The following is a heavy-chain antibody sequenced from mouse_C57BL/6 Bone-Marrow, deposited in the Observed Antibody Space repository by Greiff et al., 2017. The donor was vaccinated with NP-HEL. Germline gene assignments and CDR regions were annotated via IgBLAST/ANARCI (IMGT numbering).Heavy chain of an antibody. J-gene: IGHJ1*03. CDR2: IRSKSNNYAT. CDR1: GFSFNTYA. V-gene: IGHV10-1*01. D-gene: IGHD1-1*01. CDR3: VRHKDYGSSHWYFDV. Sequence: EVKLVESGGGLVQPKGSLKLSCAASGFSFNTYAMNWVCQAPGKGLEWVARIRSKSNNYATYYADSVKDRFTISRDDSESMLYLQMNNLKTEDTAMYYCVRHKDYGSSHWYFDVWGTGTTVTVSS.